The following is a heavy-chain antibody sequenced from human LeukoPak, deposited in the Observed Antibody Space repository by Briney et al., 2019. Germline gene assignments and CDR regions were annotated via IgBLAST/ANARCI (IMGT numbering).Heavy chain of an antibody. CDR1: GFTFSSYA. D-gene: IGHD1-26*01. J-gene: IGHJ4*02. Sequence: GGSLRLSCAASGFTFSSYAMSWVCQAPGKGLEWVSAISGSGGSTYYADSVKGRFTISRDNSKNTLYLQMNSLRAEDTAVYYCAKDWVGATTVGYWGQGTLVTVSS. CDR2: ISGSGGST. V-gene: IGHV3-23*01. CDR3: AKDWVGATTVGY.